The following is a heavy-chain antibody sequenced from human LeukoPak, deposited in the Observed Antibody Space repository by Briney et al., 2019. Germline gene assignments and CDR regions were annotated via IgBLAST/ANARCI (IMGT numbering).Heavy chain of an antibody. CDR2: IYYSGST. J-gene: IGHJ5*02. D-gene: IGHD1-26*01. CDR3: ARIYSGSYYVDP. CDR1: GGSICSSCYY. V-gene: IGHV4-39*07. Sequence: SETLSLTCTVSGGSICSSCYYWGWRRQPPGRALEWIGSIYYSGSTYYNPSLKSRVTISVDTSKNQFSLKLSSVTAADTAVYYCARIYSGSYYVDPWGQGTLVTVSS.